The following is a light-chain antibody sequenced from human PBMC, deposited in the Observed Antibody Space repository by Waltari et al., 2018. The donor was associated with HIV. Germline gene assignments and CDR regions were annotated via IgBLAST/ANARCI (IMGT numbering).Light chain of an antibody. V-gene: IGLV2-8*01. CDR3: SSYATGNNVI. J-gene: IGLJ2*01. Sequence: QSALTQPPSASGSPGQSVTISCTGTSSDVGAYKYVSWYQQHPGKAPKLMIYEVTKRPSGFPDRFSGSKSGNTASLTVSGLQAEDEADYHCSSYATGNNVIFGGGTKLTVL. CDR2: EVT. CDR1: SSDVGAYKY.